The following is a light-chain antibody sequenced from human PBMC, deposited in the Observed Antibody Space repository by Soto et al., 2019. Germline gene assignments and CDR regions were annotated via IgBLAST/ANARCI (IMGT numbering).Light chain of an antibody. CDR2: ATY. V-gene: IGKV3-20*01. CDR1: QSVSSGY. CDR3: QQYGPSPLYT. J-gene: IGKJ2*01. Sequence: VLTQSPGTLSLSPGERATLSCRAGQSVSSGYLAWYQQKPGQAPRLLIYATYTRATGIPARFSGSGSGTDFTLTISRLQPEDFAVYYCQQYGPSPLYTFGQGNKLEIK.